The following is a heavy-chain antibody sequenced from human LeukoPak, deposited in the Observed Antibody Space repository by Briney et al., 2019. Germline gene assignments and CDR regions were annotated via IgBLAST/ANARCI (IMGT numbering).Heavy chain of an antibody. CDR2: ISTYNGNT. V-gene: IGHV1-18*01. Sequence: ASVKVSCKASGYTFTSYGISWVRQAPGQGLEWMGWISTYNGNTNCAQKLQGRVTMTTDTSTSTAYMELRSLRSDDTAVYYCARPDYGDYGFDYWGQGTLVTVSS. D-gene: IGHD4-17*01. CDR3: ARPDYGDYGFDY. CDR1: GYTFTSYG. J-gene: IGHJ4*02.